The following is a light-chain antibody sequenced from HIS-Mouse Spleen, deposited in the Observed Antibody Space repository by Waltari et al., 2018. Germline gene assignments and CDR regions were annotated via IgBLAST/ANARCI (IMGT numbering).Light chain of an antibody. CDR1: ALPTNY. J-gene: IGLJ2*01. V-gene: IGLV3-10*01. Sequence: SYELTPPPSVSVSPGQTARITCSGDALPTNYAYWYQQKSGQAPVLVIYEDSKRPSGIPERFSGSSSGTMATLTISGAQVEDEADYYCYSTDSSGNHRVFGGGTKLTVL. CDR3: YSTDSSGNHRV. CDR2: EDS.